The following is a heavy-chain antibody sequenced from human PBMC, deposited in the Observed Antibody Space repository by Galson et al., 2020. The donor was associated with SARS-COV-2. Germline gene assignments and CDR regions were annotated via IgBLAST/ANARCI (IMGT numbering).Heavy chain of an antibody. Sequence: TGGSLRLSCPASGFTFSSYAMHWVRQAPGKGLEWVAVISNDGSNRYYADSVQGRFTISRDNSKNTLFLQMNSLRVEDTAVYYCARGPRFGELLSPFDSWGQGTLVTVSS. J-gene: IGHJ4*02. CDR1: GFTFSSYA. V-gene: IGHV3-30-3*01. D-gene: IGHD3-10*01. CDR3: ARGPRFGELLSPFDS. CDR2: ISNDGSNR.